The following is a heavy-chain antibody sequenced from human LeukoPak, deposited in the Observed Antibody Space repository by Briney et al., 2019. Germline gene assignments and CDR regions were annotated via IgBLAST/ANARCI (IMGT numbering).Heavy chain of an antibody. Sequence: SETLSLTCTVSGGSISSSSYYWGWIRQPPRKGLEWIGSIYYSGSTYYNPSPKSRVTISVDTSKNQFSLKLSSVTAADTAVYYCARHPLVTMVRGVHYYFDYWGQGTLVTVSS. J-gene: IGHJ4*02. CDR1: GGSISSSSYY. CDR3: ARHPLVTMVRGVHYYFDY. CDR2: IYYSGST. D-gene: IGHD3-10*01. V-gene: IGHV4-39*01.